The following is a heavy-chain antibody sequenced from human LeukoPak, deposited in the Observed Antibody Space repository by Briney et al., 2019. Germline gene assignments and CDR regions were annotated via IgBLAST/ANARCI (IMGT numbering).Heavy chain of an antibody. V-gene: IGHV3-53*01. J-gene: IGHJ4*02. CDR3: ARVLGSSFDY. CDR2: IYSGGST. D-gene: IGHD1-26*01. Sequence: PGGSLRLSCAASGFTVSSNYMSWVRQAPGKGLEWVSVIYSGGSTCYADSVKGRFTISRDNSKNTLYLQMNGLRAEDTAVYYCARVLGSSFDYWGQGTLVTVSS. CDR1: GFTVSSNY.